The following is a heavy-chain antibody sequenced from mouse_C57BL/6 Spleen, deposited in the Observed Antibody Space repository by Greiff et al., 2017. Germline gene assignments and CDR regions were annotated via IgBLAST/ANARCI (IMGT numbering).Heavy chain of an antibody. J-gene: IGHJ3*01. V-gene: IGHV5-4*01. CDR1: GFTFSSYA. CDR2: ISDGGSYT. D-gene: IGHD1-1*01. Sequence: EVQGVESGGGLVKPGGSLKLSCAASGFTFSSYAMSWVRQTPEKRLEWVATISDGGSYTYYPDNVKGRFTISRDNAKNNLYLQMSHLKSEDTAMYYCARHGSSPFAYWGQGTLVTVSA. CDR3: ARHGSSPFAY.